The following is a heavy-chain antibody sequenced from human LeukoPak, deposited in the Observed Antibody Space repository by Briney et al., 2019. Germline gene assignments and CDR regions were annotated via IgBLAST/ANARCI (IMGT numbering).Heavy chain of an antibody. Sequence: PSETLSLTCTVSGGSMSSGSHYWGWIRQPPGKGLEWIGYIYYSGSTNYNPSLKSRVTISVDTSKNQFSLKLSSVTAADTAVYYCARDYWEVAATWGVYYYYMDVWGKGTTVTVSS. CDR3: ARDYWEVAATWGVYYYYMDV. V-gene: IGHV4-61*01. D-gene: IGHD2-15*01. CDR2: IYYSGST. J-gene: IGHJ6*03. CDR1: GGSMSSGSHY.